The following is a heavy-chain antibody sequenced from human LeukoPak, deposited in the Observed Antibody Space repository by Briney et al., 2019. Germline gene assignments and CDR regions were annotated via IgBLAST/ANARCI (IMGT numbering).Heavy chain of an antibody. CDR3: ARALGGDHFDY. D-gene: IGHD2-21*02. CDR2: IIPIFGTA. Sequence: SVKVSCKSSGDTFSSYAHSWVRQAPGQGLEWMGGIIPIFGTANYAQKFQGRVTITADQSTSTAYMELSSLRSEDTAVYYCARALGGDHFDYWGEGTLVTVSS. V-gene: IGHV1-69*13. CDR1: GDTFSSYA. J-gene: IGHJ4*02.